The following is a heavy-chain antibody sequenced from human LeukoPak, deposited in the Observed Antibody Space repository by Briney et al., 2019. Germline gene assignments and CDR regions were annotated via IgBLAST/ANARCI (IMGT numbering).Heavy chain of an antibody. CDR2: IIPIFGTA. J-gene: IGHJ6*03. D-gene: IGHD2-15*01. V-gene: IGHV1-69*13. CDR3: ARTRVGRAYYYYMDV. Sequence: ASVKVSCKASGGTFSSYAISWVRQAPGQGLEWMGEIIPIFGTANYAQKFQGRVTITADESTSTAYMELSSLRSEDTAVYYCARTRVGRAYYYYMDVWGKGTTVTVSS. CDR1: GGTFSSYA.